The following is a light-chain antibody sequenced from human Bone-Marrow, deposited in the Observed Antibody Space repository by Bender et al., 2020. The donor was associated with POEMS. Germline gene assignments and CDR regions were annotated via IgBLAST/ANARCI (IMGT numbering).Light chain of an antibody. CDR2: EVT. CDR1: IRDVGGYRY. V-gene: IGLV2-14*03. J-gene: IGLJ2*01. Sequence: QSTLTQPAAVSGSPGQSVTISCTGTIRDVGGYRYVSWYQQHPGKAPKLLIFEVTSRPSDVSDRFSGSKSGNTASLTISGLQSEDEAHYYCSSYTTSNTLLFGGGTKLTVL. CDR3: SSYTTSNTLL.